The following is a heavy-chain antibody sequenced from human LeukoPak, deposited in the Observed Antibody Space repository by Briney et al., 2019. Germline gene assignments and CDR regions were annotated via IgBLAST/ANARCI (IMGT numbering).Heavy chain of an antibody. Sequence: SVKVSCKASGGTFSSYAIIWVRQAPGQGLEWMGGIIPIFGTANYAQKFQGRVTITADESTSTAYMELSSRRSEDTAMYYCAKKRDAFDIWGQGTVVAVSS. J-gene: IGHJ3*02. D-gene: IGHD5-24*01. CDR2: IIPIFGTA. CDR3: AKKRDAFDI. V-gene: IGHV1-69*13. CDR1: GGTFSSYA.